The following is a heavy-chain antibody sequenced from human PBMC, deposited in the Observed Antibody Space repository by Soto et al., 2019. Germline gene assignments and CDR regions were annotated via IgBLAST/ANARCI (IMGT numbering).Heavy chain of an antibody. Sequence: SETLSLTCTVSVGSISSYYWSWIRQPPGKGLEWIGYIYYSGSTNYNPSLKSRVTISVDTSKNQFSLKLSSVTAADTAVYYCARSGYSAYYYYGMDVWGQGTTVTVSS. CDR2: IYYSGST. V-gene: IGHV4-59*01. CDR1: VGSISSYY. CDR3: ARSGYSAYYYYGMDV. J-gene: IGHJ6*02. D-gene: IGHD3-3*01.